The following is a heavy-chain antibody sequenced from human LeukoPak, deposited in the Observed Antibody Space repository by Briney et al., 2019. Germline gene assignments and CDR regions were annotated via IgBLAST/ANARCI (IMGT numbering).Heavy chain of an antibody. CDR3: ASATHSTYDSSGYPLGGIDY. D-gene: IGHD3-22*01. Sequence: GGSLRLSCAASGFTFSSYWMHWVRQAPGKGLVWVSRINSDGSSTSYADSVKGRFTISRDNAKNTLYLQMNSLRAEDTAVYYCASATHSTYDSSGYPLGGIDYWGQGTLVTVSS. J-gene: IGHJ4*02. V-gene: IGHV3-74*01. CDR2: INSDGSST. CDR1: GFTFSSYW.